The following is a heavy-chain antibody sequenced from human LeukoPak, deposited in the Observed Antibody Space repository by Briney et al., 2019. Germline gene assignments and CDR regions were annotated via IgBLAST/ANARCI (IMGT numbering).Heavy chain of an antibody. Sequence: PSETLSLTCTVSGGSTSSSSFYWGWIRQPPGKGLECIGRISYSGRTYYNPSLQSRVTISVDTSKNQFSLRLSSVTAADTAVYYCARLRAYHYDSSGYYNFDFWGQGTLVTVSS. CDR2: ISYSGRT. CDR3: ARLRAYHYDSSGYYNFDF. J-gene: IGHJ4*02. V-gene: IGHV4-39*01. CDR1: GGSTSSSSFY. D-gene: IGHD3-22*01.